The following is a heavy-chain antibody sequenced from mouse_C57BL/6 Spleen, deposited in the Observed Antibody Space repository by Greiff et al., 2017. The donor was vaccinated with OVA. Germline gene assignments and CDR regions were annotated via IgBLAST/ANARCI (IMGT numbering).Heavy chain of an antibody. J-gene: IGHJ3*01. CDR2: IDPSDSYT. CDR1: GYTFTSYW. D-gene: IGHD2-4*01. Sequence: QVQLQQPGAELVMPGASVKLSCKASGYTFTSYWMHWVKQRPGQGLEWIGEIDPSDSYTNYNQKFKGKSTLTVDKASSTASMQLSSLTSEDSAVYYCARKGYDYDETYWGQGTLVTVSA. CDR3: ARKGYDYDETY. V-gene: IGHV1-69*01.